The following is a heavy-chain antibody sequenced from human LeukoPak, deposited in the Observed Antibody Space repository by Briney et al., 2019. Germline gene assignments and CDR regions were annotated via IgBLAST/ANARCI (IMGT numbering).Heavy chain of an antibody. D-gene: IGHD6-19*01. Sequence: GGSLRLSCAASGFTFSSYAMTWVRQAPGKGLEWVSTITGSGGSTYYADSVKGRFTISRDNSKNTLYLQMNSLRAEDTAVYYCAKGESGWYFDYWGQGTLVTVSS. CDR3: AKGESGWYFDY. CDR2: ITGSGGST. CDR1: GFTFSSYA. J-gene: IGHJ4*02. V-gene: IGHV3-23*01.